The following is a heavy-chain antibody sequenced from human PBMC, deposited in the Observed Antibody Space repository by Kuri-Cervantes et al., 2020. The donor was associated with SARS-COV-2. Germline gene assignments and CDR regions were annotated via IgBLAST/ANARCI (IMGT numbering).Heavy chain of an antibody. J-gene: IGHJ3*02. CDR2: INPNSGGT. CDR1: GYTFTGYY. V-gene: IGHV1-2*02. D-gene: IGHD1-26*01. Sequence: ASVKVSCKASGYTFTGYYMHWVRQAPGQGLEWMGWINPNSGGTNYAQKFQGRVTTTRDTSISTAYMELSRPRSDDTAVYYCAREGRGANAAPDAFDIWGQGTMVTVSS. CDR3: AREGRGANAAPDAFDI.